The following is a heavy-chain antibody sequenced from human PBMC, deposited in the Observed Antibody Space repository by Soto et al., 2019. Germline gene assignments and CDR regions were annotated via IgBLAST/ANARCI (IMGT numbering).Heavy chain of an antibody. V-gene: IGHV3-21*01. D-gene: IGHD6-6*01. Sequence: GGSLRLSCAASGFTFSSYSMNWVRQAPGKGLEWVSSISSSSSYIYYADSVKGRFTISRDNPKNSLYLQMNSLRAEDTAVYYCAIPKERGSSSFYYYYIDFWGKGTPVTVSS. CDR2: ISSSSSYI. J-gene: IGHJ6*03. CDR3: AIPKERGSSSFYYYYIDF. CDR1: GFTFSSYS.